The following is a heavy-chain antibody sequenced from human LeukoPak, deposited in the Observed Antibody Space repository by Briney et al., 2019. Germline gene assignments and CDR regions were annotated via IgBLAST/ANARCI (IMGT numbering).Heavy chain of an antibody. V-gene: IGHV1-2*02. CDR2: INPNSGGT. D-gene: IGHD4-23*01. CDR1: GYTFTGYY. J-gene: IGHJ5*02. Sequence: GASVKVSCKASGYTFTGYYMHWVRQAPGQGLEWMGWINPNSGGTNYAQKFQGRVTMTRDTSISTAYMELSRLRSDDTAVYYCARDRPGGNTGGWFDPWGQGTLVTVSS. CDR3: ARDRPGGNTGGWFDP.